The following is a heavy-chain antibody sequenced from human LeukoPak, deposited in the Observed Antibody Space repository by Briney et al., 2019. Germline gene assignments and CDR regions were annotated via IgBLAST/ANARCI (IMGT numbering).Heavy chain of an antibody. CDR3: ARDRGVPRPYYFDQ. Sequence: SETLSLACTVSGGSVRSSSYYWGCIRQPPGKGLEWIGSVHYNGSTCYNPSLGGRVIMSIDTSKNQFSLKLTSVTAADTAMYYCARDRGVPRPYYFDQWGQGTLVTVSS. J-gene: IGHJ4*02. V-gene: IGHV4-39*07. CDR2: VHYNGST. CDR1: GGSVRSSSYY. D-gene: IGHD3-10*01.